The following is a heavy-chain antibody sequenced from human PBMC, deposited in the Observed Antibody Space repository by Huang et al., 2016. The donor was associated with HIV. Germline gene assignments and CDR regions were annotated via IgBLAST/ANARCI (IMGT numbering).Heavy chain of an antibody. CDR1: GGSIDNRNSY. V-gene: IGHV4-39*01. CDR2: IYYRGTT. Sequence: QLQLQESGPGQVKPSEILSLTCTVSGGSIDNRNSYWGWIRQPPGRGLEWIGNIYYRGTTYYNPSLKSRGSISVDTSNNQLSLRLDSVTAADTAFYYCARRWYYDFWSGSSYYFGSWGQGTLVTVSS. D-gene: IGHD3-3*01. J-gene: IGHJ4*02. CDR3: ARRWYYDFWSGSSYYFGS.